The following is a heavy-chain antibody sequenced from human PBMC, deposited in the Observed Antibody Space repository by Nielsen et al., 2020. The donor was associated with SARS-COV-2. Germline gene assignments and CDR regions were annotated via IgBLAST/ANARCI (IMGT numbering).Heavy chain of an antibody. CDR1: GFTFSSYA. J-gene: IGHJ4*02. CDR3: AKAQYYYDSSGLALDY. D-gene: IGHD3-22*01. V-gene: IGHV3-23*01. Sequence: GGSLRLSCAASGFTFSSYAMSWVRQAPGKGLEWVSAISGSGGSTYYADSVKGRFTISRDNSKNTLYLQMNSLRAEDTAVYYCAKAQYYYDSSGLALDYWGQGTLVTVSS. CDR2: ISGSGGST.